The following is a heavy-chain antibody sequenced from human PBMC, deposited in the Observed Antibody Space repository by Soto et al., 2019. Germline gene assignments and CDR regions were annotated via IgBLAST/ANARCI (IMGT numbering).Heavy chain of an antibody. J-gene: IGHJ6*02. CDR1: GGSISSSSYY. Sequence: PSETLSLTCTVSGGSISSSSYYWGWIRQPPGKGLEWIGSIYYSGSTYYNPSLKSRVTISVDTSKNQFSLKLSSVTAADTAVYYCARQVYGSGADYGMDVWGQGTTVTVSS. D-gene: IGHD3-10*01. CDR2: IYYSGST. V-gene: IGHV4-39*01. CDR3: ARQVYGSGADYGMDV.